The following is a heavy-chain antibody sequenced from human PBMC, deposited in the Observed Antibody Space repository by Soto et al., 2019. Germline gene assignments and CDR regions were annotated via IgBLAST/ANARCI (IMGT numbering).Heavy chain of an antibody. CDR2: IIPIFGTA. D-gene: IGHD2-2*01. V-gene: IGHV1-69*01. CDR1: GGTFSSYA. J-gene: IGHJ6*02. Sequence: QVQLVQSGAEVKKPGSSVKVSCKASGGTFSSYAISWVRQAPGQGLEWMGGIIPIFGTANYAQKFQGRVTITADESTSTGYMELSSLRSEDTAVYYCARVRIVVPELFLYYYYGMDVWGQGTTVTVSS. CDR3: ARVRIVVPELFLYYYYGMDV.